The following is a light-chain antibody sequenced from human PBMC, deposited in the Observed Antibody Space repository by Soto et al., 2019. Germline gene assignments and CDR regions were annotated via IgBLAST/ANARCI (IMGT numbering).Light chain of an antibody. CDR2: GNS. CDR3: QSYDSSLSGKVV. V-gene: IGLV1-40*01. J-gene: IGLJ2*01. Sequence: QSVLTQPPSVSGAPGQRVTISCTGSSSNIGAGYDVHWYQQLPGTAPKLLIYGNSNRPSGVPDRVSGSKSGTSASLAITGLQAEDEADYYCQSYDSSLSGKVVFGGGTKLTFL. CDR1: SSNIGAGYD.